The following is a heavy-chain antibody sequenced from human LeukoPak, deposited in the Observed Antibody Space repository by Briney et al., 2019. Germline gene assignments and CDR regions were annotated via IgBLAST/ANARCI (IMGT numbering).Heavy chain of an antibody. Sequence: GGSLRLSCAASGFTFSSYAMSWVRQAPGKGLEWVSAISGSGGSTYYADSVKGRFTISRDNSKNTLYLQVNSLRAEDTAVYYCATLPNYDILTGYSSGYWGQGTLVTVSS. V-gene: IGHV3-23*01. J-gene: IGHJ4*02. D-gene: IGHD3-9*01. CDR1: GFTFSSYA. CDR3: ATLPNYDILTGYSSGY. CDR2: ISGSGGST.